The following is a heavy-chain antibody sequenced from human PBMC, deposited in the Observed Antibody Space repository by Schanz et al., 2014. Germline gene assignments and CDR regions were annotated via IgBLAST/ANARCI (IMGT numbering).Heavy chain of an antibody. V-gene: IGHV1-69*09. CDR2: VIPILGVT. CDR3: ATLDYADSVS. Sequence: QVQVEQSGPEVKKPGASVTVSCQASGYTFSFTSYNVHWVRQAPGQGLEWMGRVIPILGVTHYAQKFQGRVTVTADKSTTTAYMELNSLNSDDTAGDYCATLDYADSVSWGQGTLVTVSS. CDR1: GYTFSFTSYN. J-gene: IGHJ5*02. D-gene: IGHD4-17*01.